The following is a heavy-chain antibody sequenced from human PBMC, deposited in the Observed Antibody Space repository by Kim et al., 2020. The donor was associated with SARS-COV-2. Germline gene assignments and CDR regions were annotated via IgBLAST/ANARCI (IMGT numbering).Heavy chain of an antibody. CDR2: IYPGDSDT. D-gene: IGHD5-12*01. J-gene: IGHJ6*02. CDR1: GYSFTSYW. Sequence: GESLKISCKGSGYSFTSYWIGWVRQMPGKGLEWMGIIYPGDSDTRYSPSFQGQVTISADKSISTAYLQWSSLKASDTAMYYCARHRRLRPVLRFGRDYYYYGMDVWGQGTTVTVSS. V-gene: IGHV5-51*01. CDR3: ARHRRLRPVLRFGRDYYYYGMDV.